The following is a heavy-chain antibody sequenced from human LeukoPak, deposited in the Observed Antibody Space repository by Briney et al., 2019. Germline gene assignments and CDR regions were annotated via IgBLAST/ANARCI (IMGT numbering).Heavy chain of an antibody. J-gene: IGHJ5*02. CDR2: ISYDGSEK. D-gene: IGHD4-17*01. CDR1: RFTFSSYA. Sequence: GGSLRLSCVASRFTFSSYAIHWVRQAPGKGLEWVAMISYDGSEKYYADFVKGRFSISRDNSKNTLYLAMDSLRAEDTALYYCARDLGEDTTAWGQGTLVTVSS. CDR3: ARDLGEDTTA. V-gene: IGHV3-30*04.